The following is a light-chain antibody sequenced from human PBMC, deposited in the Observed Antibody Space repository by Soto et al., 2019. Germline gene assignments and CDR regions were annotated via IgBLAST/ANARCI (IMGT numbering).Light chain of an antibody. V-gene: IGKV1-39*01. CDR1: QSILYY. Sequence: DIQMTQSPSSLSASVGDRVTITCRASQSILYYLNWYQHKPGKAPKLLIYTASNLESGVPSRFSGGGSGTDFTLTISSLQPEDSATYYCQQSYHTPTWTFGQGTKVDIK. CDR2: TAS. J-gene: IGKJ1*01. CDR3: QQSYHTPTWT.